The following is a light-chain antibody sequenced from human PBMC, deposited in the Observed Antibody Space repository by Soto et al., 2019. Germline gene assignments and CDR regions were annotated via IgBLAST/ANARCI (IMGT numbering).Light chain of an antibody. CDR3: SSYEGSRIYV. CDR1: SGDVGGYNS. J-gene: IGLJ1*01. Sequence: QSVLAQPPSASGSLGQSVTISCTGSSGDVGGYNSVSWYQQHPGKAPKLIIYEVIRRPSGVPDRFSGSKFYNTASLTVSGLQPEDEAEYFCSSYEGSRIYVLGTGTKVTVL. V-gene: IGLV2-8*01. CDR2: EVI.